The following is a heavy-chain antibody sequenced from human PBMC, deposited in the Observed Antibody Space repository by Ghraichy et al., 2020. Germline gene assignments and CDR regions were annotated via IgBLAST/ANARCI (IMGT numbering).Heavy chain of an antibody. J-gene: IGHJ4*02. Sequence: GGSLRLSCAASGFSFTDYWMHWVRQTPGRGREWVSHLNIDGTTVNYADSVKGRFTISRDNAKNTMYLQMISLTVEDTAVYYCVSSYKDGLRHFDCWGQGTLVTVSS. CDR1: GFSFTDYW. V-gene: IGHV3-74*01. D-gene: IGHD1-14*01. CDR3: VSSYKDGLRHFDC. CDR2: LNIDGTTV.